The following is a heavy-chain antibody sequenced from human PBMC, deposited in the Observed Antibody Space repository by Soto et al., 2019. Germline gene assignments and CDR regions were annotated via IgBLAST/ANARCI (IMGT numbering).Heavy chain of an antibody. V-gene: IGHV1-69*01. J-gene: IGHJ4*02. CDR2: IIPIFGTA. CDR3: WRPSLGHSYGLVPE. D-gene: IGHD5-18*01. CDR1: GGTFSSYA. Sequence: QVQLVQSGAEVKKPGSSVKVSCKASGGTFSSYAISWVRQAPGQGLEWMGGIIPIFGTANYAQKFQGRVKITADEFKSAAFMGLGSLRSEDTAVYYCWRPSLGHSYGLVPEWGQGALVTGSS.